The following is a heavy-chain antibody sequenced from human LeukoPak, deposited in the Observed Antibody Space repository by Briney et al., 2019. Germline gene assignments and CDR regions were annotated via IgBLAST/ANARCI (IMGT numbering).Heavy chain of an antibody. D-gene: IGHD3/OR15-3a*01. J-gene: IGHJ2*01. CDR1: RFTFSDYW. Sequence: GGSLRLSCAASRFTFSDYWMHWVRQAPGKGLVWVSRITYDGSSTTSADSVKGRFTISRDNAKNTLYLQMNSLRAEDTAVYYCAREHVGRGNWYFDLWGRGTLVTVSS. CDR3: AREHVGRGNWYFDL. CDR2: ITYDGSST. V-gene: IGHV3-74*03.